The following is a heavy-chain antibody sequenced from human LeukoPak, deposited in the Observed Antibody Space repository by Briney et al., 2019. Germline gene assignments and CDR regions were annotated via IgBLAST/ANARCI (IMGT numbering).Heavy chain of an antibody. V-gene: IGHV1-46*01. D-gene: IGHD3-22*01. Sequence: ASVKVSCTASGYTFTSYYNHWVRQAPGQGLEWMGIINPAGGSTTYAQKFQGSRLTLTRDTSTSTVYMELSSLRSEDTAVYYCARGRGVHDSHTYDYFDYWGRGSLVTVSS. J-gene: IGHJ4*02. CDR1: GYTFTSYY. CDR2: INPAGGST. CDR3: ARGRGVHDSHTYDYFDY.